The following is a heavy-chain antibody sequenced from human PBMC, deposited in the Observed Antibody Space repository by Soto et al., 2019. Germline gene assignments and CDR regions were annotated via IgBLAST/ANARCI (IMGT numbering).Heavy chain of an antibody. J-gene: IGHJ4*02. Sequence: QVQLVQSGAEVKKPGASVKVSCKASGYTFTSYGFSWVRQAPRQGLEWMGWISAYNGNTNYAQKLQGRVTMTTDTTAYTDQMELRSVRSDDTDGYYWARWATVETGDYWGQGTPVTVSS. D-gene: IGHD4-17*01. CDR2: ISAYNGNT. CDR3: ARWATVETGDY. CDR1: GYTFTSYG. V-gene: IGHV1-18*01.